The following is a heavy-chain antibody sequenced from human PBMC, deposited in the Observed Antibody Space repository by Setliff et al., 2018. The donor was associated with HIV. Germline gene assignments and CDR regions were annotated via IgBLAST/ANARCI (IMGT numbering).Heavy chain of an antibody. D-gene: IGHD2-15*01. CDR1: GFTFSSYW. V-gene: IGHV3-49*04. CDR3: ARGPHKYCSVTNCMYDL. J-gene: IGHJ4*02. CDR2: IRSKDYGGAP. Sequence: PGGSLRLSCAASGFTFSSYWMGWVRQAPGKGLEWLGFIRSKDYGGAPAYAASVEDRLSISRDDSKGIAYLQMDSLKNEDTAVYYCARGPHKYCSVTNCMYDLWGQGTLVTVSS.